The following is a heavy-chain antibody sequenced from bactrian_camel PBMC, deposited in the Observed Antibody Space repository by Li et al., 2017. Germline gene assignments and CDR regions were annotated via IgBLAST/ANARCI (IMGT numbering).Heavy chain of an antibody. CDR3: AAESRVSAIATVYRDGCSLLDSEY. J-gene: IGHJ4*01. D-gene: IGHD4*01. CDR1: KHEFTC. V-gene: IGHV3S53*01. CDR2: IYTSGSPT. Sequence: HVQLVESGGASVQAGGSLRLSCEVLKHEFTCMGWFRQAPGKAREGVASIYTSGSPTKYADSVKGRFTISYDKAKKMVYLQMDSLKAEDTAMYYCAAESRVSAIATVYRDGCSLLDSEYWGQGTQVTVS.